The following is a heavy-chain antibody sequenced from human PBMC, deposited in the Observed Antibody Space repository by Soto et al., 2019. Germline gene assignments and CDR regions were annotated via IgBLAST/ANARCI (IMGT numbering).Heavy chain of an antibody. D-gene: IGHD4-17*01. V-gene: IGHV5-51*01. CDR2: IYPGDSDT. Sequence: GESLKSSCKGSGYTFTNYWIVWVRQIPGKGLEWMGIIYPGDSDTRYSPSFQGQVTISADRSISTAYLQWSSLKASDTGMYYCARYPTLTNYFFHGMDVWGQGTTVTVSS. CDR1: GYTFTNYW. CDR3: ARYPTLTNYFFHGMDV. J-gene: IGHJ6*02.